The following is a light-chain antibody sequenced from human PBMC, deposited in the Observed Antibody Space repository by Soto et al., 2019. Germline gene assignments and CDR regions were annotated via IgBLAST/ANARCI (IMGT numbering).Light chain of an antibody. J-gene: IGKJ1*01. Sequence: DSVGTQSPLTLPVTPGETASISCRSSQSLLHSNGYNYLDWYLQKPGQSPQLLIYLGSNRASGVPDRFSGSGSGTDFTLKISRVEAEDVGVYYCVQALQSPPWTFGQGTKVDIK. V-gene: IGKV2-28*01. CDR1: QSLLHSNGYNY. CDR3: VQALQSPPWT. CDR2: LGS.